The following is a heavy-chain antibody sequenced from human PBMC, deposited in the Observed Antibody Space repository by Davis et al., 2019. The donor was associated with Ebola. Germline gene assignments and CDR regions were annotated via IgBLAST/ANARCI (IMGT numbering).Heavy chain of an antibody. CDR1: GYTFTSYY. J-gene: IGHJ6*02. Sequence: ASVKVSCKASGYTFTSYYMHWVRQAPGQGLEWMGWINPNSGGTNYAQKFQGWVTMTRDTSISTAYMELSRLRSDDTAVYYCARVYDYHYGMDVWGQGTTVTVSS. V-gene: IGHV1-2*04. CDR3: ARVYDYHYGMDV. CDR2: INPNSGGT. D-gene: IGHD5-12*01.